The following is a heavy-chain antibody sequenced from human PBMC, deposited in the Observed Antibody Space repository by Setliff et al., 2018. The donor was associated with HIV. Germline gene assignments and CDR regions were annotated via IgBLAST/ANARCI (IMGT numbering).Heavy chain of an antibody. CDR1: GGSISIYY. CDR3: ARHVYSSGWGYVYHLDS. CDR2: IYASGST. Sequence: ETLSLTCTVSGGSISIYYWSWIRQPPGKGLEWIGYIYASGSTNYSPSLKSRVTISVDTSKNQFSLKLKSVTAADTAVYFCARHVYSSGWGYVYHLDSWGQGTLVTVSS. D-gene: IGHD6-19*01. V-gene: IGHV4-59*08. J-gene: IGHJ4*02.